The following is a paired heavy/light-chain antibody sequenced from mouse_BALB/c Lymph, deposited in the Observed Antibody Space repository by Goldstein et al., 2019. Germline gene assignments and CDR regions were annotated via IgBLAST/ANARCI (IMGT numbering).Light chain of an antibody. V-gene: IGKV3-4*01. Sequence: DIVLTQSPASLAVSLGQRATISCKASQSVDYDGDSYMNWYQQKPGQPPKLLIYAASNLESGIPARFSGSGSGTDFTLNIHPVEEEDAATYYCQQSNEDPWTFGGGTKLEIK. CDR2: AAS. CDR3: QQSNEDPWT. CDR1: QSVDYDGDSY. J-gene: IGKJ1*01.
Heavy chain of an antibody. CDR2: ISSGGSYT. Sequence: EVMLVESGGGLVKPGGSLKLSCAASGFTFSSYAMSWVRQTPEKRLEWVATISSGGSYTYYPDSVKGRFTISRDNAKNTLYLQMSSLRSEDTAMYYCARQRRGNYGFDYWGQGTTLTVSS. V-gene: IGHV5-9-1*01. D-gene: IGHD2-1*01. CDR3: ARQRRGNYGFDY. J-gene: IGHJ2*01. CDR1: GFTFSSYA.